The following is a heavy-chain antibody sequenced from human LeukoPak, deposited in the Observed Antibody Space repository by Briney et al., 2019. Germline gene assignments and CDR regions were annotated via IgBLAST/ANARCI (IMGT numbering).Heavy chain of an antibody. CDR1: GFTFSSYS. CDR2: ISSSSSYI. J-gene: IGHJ3*02. V-gene: IGHV3-21*01. Sequence: PGGSLRLSCAASGFTFSSYSMNWVRQAPGKGLEWVSSISSSSSYIYYADSVKGRFTISRDNAKNSLYLQMNSLRAEDTAVYYCARDIVGGEGTYYYDSSVYYWDAFDIWGQGTMVTVSS. CDR3: ARDIVGGEGTYYYDSSVYYWDAFDI. D-gene: IGHD3-22*01.